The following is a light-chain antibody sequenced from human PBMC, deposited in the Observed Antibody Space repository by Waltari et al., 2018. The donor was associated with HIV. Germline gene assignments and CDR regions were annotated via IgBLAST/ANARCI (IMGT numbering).Light chain of an antibody. CDR2: VAS. CDR3: QQSYSTAYT. CDR1: HGIRRY. J-gene: IGKJ2*01. Sequence: SSLSASVGNRVTITCRASHGIRRYLNWYRQKPGKAPKLLIYVASSLQSGVPSRFSGSGSGTDFTLTISSLQPEDIATYYCQQSYSTAYTFGQGTKLEIK. V-gene: IGKV1-39*01.